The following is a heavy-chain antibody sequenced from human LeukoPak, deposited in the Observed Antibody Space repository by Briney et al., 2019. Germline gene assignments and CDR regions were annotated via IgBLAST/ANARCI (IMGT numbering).Heavy chain of an antibody. V-gene: IGHV3-23*01. CDR1: GFTFSSYA. CDR2: ISSGGGST. CDR3: AKDQHSTGGYFAY. Sequence: PGGSLRLSCAASGFTFSSYAMSWVRQAPGKGLEWVSAISSGGGSTYYADSVKGRFTISRDNSKNTLHLQMNSLRAEDTAIYYCAKDQHSTGGYFAYWGQGTLVTVSS. D-gene: IGHD2-2*01. J-gene: IGHJ4*02.